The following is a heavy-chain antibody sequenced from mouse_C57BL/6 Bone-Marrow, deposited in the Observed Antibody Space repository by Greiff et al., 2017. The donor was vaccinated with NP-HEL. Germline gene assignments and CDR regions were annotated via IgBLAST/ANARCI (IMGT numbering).Heavy chain of an antibody. CDR3: ARSRFGYYGSSYVGYYAMDY. D-gene: IGHD1-1*01. Sequence: VQRVESGPGLVQPSQSLSITCTVSGFSLTSYGVHWVRQSPGKGLEWLGVIWSGGSTDYNAAFISRLSISKDNSKSQVFFKMNSLQADDTAIYYCARSRFGYYGSSYVGYYAMDYWGQGTSVTVSS. CDR2: IWSGGST. V-gene: IGHV2-2*01. CDR1: GFSLTSYG. J-gene: IGHJ4*01.